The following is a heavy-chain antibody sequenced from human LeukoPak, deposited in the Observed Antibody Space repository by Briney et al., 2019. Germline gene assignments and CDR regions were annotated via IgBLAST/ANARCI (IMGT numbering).Heavy chain of an antibody. J-gene: IGHJ4*02. V-gene: IGHV1-2*02. CDR1: GYTFTDYY. D-gene: IGHD2-2*01. CDR3: ARANFLYCSSTTCLFDY. Sequence: ASVNVSCKASGYTFTDYYMHWVRQAPGQGFEWMGWINPNDGDTNYAQKFQGRVTMTRDTSISTAHMEVSRLRSDDTAVYYCARANFLYCSSTTCLFDYWGQGTLVTVSS. CDR2: INPNDGDT.